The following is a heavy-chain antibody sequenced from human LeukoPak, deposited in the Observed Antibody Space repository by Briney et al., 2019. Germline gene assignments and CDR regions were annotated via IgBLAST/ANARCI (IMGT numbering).Heavy chain of an antibody. J-gene: IGHJ4*02. CDR3: ARDGHYGLEDPYFDY. V-gene: IGHV3-30*04. CDR1: GFTFSSYA. D-gene: IGHD4-17*01. CDR2: ISYDGSNK. Sequence: GGSLRISCAASGFTFSSYAMHWVRQAPGKGLEWVAVISYDGSNKYYADSVKGRFTISRDNSKSTLYLQMNSLRAEDAAVYYCARDGHYGLEDPYFDYWGQGTLVTVSS.